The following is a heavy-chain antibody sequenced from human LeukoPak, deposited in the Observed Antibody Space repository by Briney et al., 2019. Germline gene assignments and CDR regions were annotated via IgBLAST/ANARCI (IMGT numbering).Heavy chain of an antibody. CDR1: GGPISSYY. CDR2: IYFSGDT. CDR3: ARERGQLGRPYYYGMDV. V-gene: IGHV4-59*01. D-gene: IGHD1-1*01. J-gene: IGHJ6*02. Sequence: SETLSLTCMVSGGPISSYYWSWIRQPPGKGLECIGYIYFSGDTNYNPSLKSRLTISVDTSRNQFSLSLDSVTAADTAVYYCARERGQLGRPYYYGMDVWGQGTTVSVSS.